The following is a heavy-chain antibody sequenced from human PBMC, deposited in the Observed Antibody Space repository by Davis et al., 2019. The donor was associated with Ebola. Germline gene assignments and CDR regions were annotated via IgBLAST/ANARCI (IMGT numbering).Heavy chain of an antibody. CDR1: GYTFIGYY. CDR2: INADTGDT. CDR3: AREIGVAVPGVMKDAFDI. D-gene: IGHD2-2*01. Sequence: ASVKVSCKASGYTFIGYYVHWVRQAPGQGLEWMGWINADTGDTNNTQKFQGRVTMTTDTSTSTAYMELRSLTSDDTAVYYCAREIGVAVPGVMKDAFDIWGQGTVVTVSS. V-gene: IGHV1-2*02. J-gene: IGHJ3*02.